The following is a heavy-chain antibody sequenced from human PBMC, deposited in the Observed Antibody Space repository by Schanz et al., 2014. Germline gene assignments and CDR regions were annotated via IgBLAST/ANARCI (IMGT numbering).Heavy chain of an antibody. CDR3: ARGGYSSGWYDRDIAHFDY. D-gene: IGHD6-19*01. V-gene: IGHV1-3*01. CDR2: INAGTGNT. CDR1: GYSFTPFP. J-gene: IGHJ4*02. Sequence: QVQLVQSWAEVKGPGASVKVSCKASGYSFTPFPIHWVRQAPGQRLEWMGWINAGTGNTEYSQKFQGRVTITRDTLASTAYMELRNLRSDDTAVYYCARGGYSSGWYDRDIAHFDYWGQGTLVTVSS.